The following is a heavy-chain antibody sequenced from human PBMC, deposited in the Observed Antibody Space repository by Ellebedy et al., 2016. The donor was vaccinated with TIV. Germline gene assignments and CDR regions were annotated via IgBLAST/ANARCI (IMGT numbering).Heavy chain of an antibody. CDR2: MNPNSANT. Sequence: ASVKVSXXASGYTFTSYDINWVRQATGQGLEWMAWMNPNSANTSYAQKFQGRVTLTRNTSISTAYMELSSLRSEDTVVYYCARAGGDYRSLDYWGQGTLVTVSS. CDR3: ARAGGDYRSLDY. CDR1: GYTFTSYD. D-gene: IGHD4-17*01. J-gene: IGHJ4*02. V-gene: IGHV1-8*01.